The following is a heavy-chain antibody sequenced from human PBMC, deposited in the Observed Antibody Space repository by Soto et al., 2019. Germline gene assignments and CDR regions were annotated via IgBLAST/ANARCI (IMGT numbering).Heavy chain of an antibody. J-gene: IGHJ4*02. CDR3: ATDLLDVSGA. Sequence: GGSLRLSCAVSGFTFSNYAMTWVRQAPGKGLEWVSVISGSGTTIYYADSVKGRFTISRDNSRNTVFLQMNSLRAEDTAVYYCATDLLDVSGAWGQGTLVTVSS. CDR2: ISGSGTTI. D-gene: IGHD3-10*01. V-gene: IGHV3-23*01. CDR1: GFTFSNYA.